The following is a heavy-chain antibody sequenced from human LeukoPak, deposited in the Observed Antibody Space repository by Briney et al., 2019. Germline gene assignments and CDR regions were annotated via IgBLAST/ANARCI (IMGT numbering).Heavy chain of an antibody. CDR1: GFTVGSSY. D-gene: IGHD1-26*01. CDR3: ARLSGSYYEADY. J-gene: IGHJ4*02. V-gene: IGHV3-53*01. Sequence: TGGSLRLSCAASGFTVGSSYMGRVRQAPGKGLEWVSVIYSGGSTYYADSMKGRFTLSRDNSKNTLYLRMNSLRAEDTAVYYCARLSGSYYEADYWGQGTLVTVSS. CDR2: IYSGGST.